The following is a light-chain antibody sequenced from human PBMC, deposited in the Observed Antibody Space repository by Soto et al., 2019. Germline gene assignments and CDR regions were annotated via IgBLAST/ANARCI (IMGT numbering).Light chain of an antibody. CDR3: SSYGGRDNLI. Sequence: QSVLTQPPSASGSPGQSVTISCTGSSNDLGGYNYVSWYQHHPGKAPKLIIYEVRERPSGVPDRFSGSKSGNTASLTVSGLQAEDEADYYCSSYGGRDNLIFGGGTKLTVL. CDR2: EVR. J-gene: IGLJ2*01. CDR1: SNDLGGYNY. V-gene: IGLV2-8*01.